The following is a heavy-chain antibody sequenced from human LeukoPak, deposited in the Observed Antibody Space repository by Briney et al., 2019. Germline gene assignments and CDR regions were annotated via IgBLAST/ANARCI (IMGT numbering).Heavy chain of an antibody. J-gene: IGHJ4*02. CDR2: ITNSGEYT. V-gene: IGHV3-23*01. CDR3: AIEGAHYDYVWGTCRFFDY. Sequence: GGTLRLSCVASGFTFRSYGMSWVRQGPGKGLEWVSSITNSGEYTYYPDSVKGRFTVSRDNSKNTLYLQLRSLRAEDTAVYWCAIEGAHYDYVWGTCRFFDYWGQGTLVTVSS. CDR1: GFTFRSYG. D-gene: IGHD3-16*01.